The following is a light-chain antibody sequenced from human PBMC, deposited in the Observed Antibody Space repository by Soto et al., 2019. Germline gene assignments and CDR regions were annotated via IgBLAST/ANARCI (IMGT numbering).Light chain of an antibody. V-gene: IGLV1-44*01. CDR1: SSNIGSNT. CDR2: SNN. J-gene: IGLJ2*01. Sequence: QSVLTQPPSASGTPGQRVTISCSGSSSNIGSNTVNWYQQLPGTAPKLLIYSNNQRPSGVPDRFSGSKSGTSTSLAISGRQSEDEADYYCAAWDDSLNAVLFGGGTKLTVL. CDR3: AAWDDSLNAVL.